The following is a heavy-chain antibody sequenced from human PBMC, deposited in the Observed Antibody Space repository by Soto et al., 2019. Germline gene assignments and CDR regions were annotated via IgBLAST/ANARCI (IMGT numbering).Heavy chain of an antibody. CDR2: ISGTGIDI. CDR3: ARSIVGATWGFDY. CDR1: EVYRYYYN. Sequence: LRHACGVGEVYRYYYNMNWVSQDPGRGLEWVSSISGTGIDIHFADSVKGRFTISRDNSKNTLYLQMNSLRAEDTAVYYCARSIVGATWGFDYSGQGTLVTVSS. V-gene: IGHV3-21*04. J-gene: IGHJ4*02. D-gene: IGHD1-26*01.